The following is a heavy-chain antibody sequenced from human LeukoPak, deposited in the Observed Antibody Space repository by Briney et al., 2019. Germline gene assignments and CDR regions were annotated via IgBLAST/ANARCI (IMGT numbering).Heavy chain of an antibody. J-gene: IGHJ5*02. CDR3: ARRLPSNWFDP. D-gene: IGHD2-15*01. V-gene: IGHV5-51*01. CDR1: GYSFTSYW. Sequence: GESLKISCKGSGYSFTSYWIGWVRQMPGKGLEWMGTIYPGDSDTRYSPSFQGHAIISADKSITTAYLQWSSLKASDTAMYYCARRLPSNWFDPWGQGTLVTVSS. CDR2: IYPGDSDT.